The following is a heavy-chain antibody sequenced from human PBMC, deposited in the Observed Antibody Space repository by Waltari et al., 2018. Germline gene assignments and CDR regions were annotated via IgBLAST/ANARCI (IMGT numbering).Heavy chain of an antibody. D-gene: IGHD3-9*01. CDR3: ARDRGDYDILTGYYNVRRAFDI. CDR2: IYHRGST. Sequence: QVQLQESGPGLVKPSETLSLTFTVPGYSISRCYYLGWIRQPPGKGLEWIGSIYHRGSTYYNPSLKSRVTISVDTSKNQCSLKLSSVTAAATAVYYCARDRGDYDILTGYYNVRRAFDIWGQGTMVTVSS. CDR1: GYSISRCYY. J-gene: IGHJ3*02. V-gene: IGHV4-38-2*02.